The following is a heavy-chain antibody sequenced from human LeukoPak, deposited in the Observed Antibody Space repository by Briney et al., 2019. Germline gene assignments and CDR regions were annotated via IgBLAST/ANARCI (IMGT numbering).Heavy chain of an antibody. D-gene: IGHD3-22*01. V-gene: IGHV5-51*01. CDR2: IYPGDSDT. J-gene: IGHJ4*02. CDR1: GYSFTNYW. Sequence: GESLKISCKGSGYSFTNYWIGWVRQMPGKGLEWMGIIYPGDSDTSYSPSFQGQVTISADKSITTAYLQWSSLKASDTAMYYCARRSYYDSGGYYYDFWGQGTLVTVSS. CDR3: ARRSYYDSGGYYYDF.